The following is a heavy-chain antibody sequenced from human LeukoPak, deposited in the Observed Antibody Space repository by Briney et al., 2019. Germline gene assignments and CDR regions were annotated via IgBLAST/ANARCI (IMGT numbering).Heavy chain of an antibody. CDR2: IIPIFGTA. CDR3: GRGRCSSTSGPGDNWFDP. Sequence: EASVKVSCKASGGTFSSYAISWVRQAPGQGLEWMGGIIPIFGTANYAQKFQGRVTITADESTSTAYMELSSLRSEDTAVYYCGRGRCSSTSGPGDNWFDPWGQGTLVTVSS. J-gene: IGHJ5*02. CDR1: GGTFSSYA. D-gene: IGHD2-2*01. V-gene: IGHV1-69*01.